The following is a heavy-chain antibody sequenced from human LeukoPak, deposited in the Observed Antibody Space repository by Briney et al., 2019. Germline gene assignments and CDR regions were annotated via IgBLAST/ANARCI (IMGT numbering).Heavy chain of an antibody. CDR2: ISSSGTYI. Sequence: PGGSLRLSCAASGFTFSSYSMNWVRQAPGKGLEWVSSISSSGTYIYYADSVKGRFTISRDNSKSTLYLQMTSLRVDDTAVYYCAKRATAGGFDSWGQGTLVTVSS. CDR1: GFTFSSYS. D-gene: IGHD6-13*01. J-gene: IGHJ4*02. CDR3: AKRATAGGFDS. V-gene: IGHV3-21*04.